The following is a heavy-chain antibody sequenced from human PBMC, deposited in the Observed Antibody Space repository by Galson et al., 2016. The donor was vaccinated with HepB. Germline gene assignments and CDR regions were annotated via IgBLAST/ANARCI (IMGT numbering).Heavy chain of an antibody. CDR3: ARAFSRESGFDY. J-gene: IGHJ4*02. V-gene: IGHV3-21*01. CDR2: ISSRSSYI. CDR1: GFTFSSYS. D-gene: IGHD3-10*01. Sequence: SLRLSCAASGFTFSSYSMNWVRQAPGKGLEWVSSISSRSSYIYHADSVKGRFTISRDNAKNSLYLQVNSLRAEDTAVYYCARAFSRESGFDYWGQGTLVTVSS.